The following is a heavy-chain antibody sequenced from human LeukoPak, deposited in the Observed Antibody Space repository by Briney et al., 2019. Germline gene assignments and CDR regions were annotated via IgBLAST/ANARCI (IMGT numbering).Heavy chain of an antibody. J-gene: IGHJ4*02. CDR3: AKHWGSGSDYLTH. Sequence: GGSLRLSCAASGFTFSTYPMSWVRQAPGKGLEWVSTLTGSGGTTYYADSVKGRFTISRDNSKNTLYLQMNSLRADDTALYYCAKHWGSGSDYLTHWGQKPLVTVSS. D-gene: IGHD1-26*01. CDR1: GFTFSTYP. V-gene: IGHV3-23*01. CDR2: LTGSGGTT.